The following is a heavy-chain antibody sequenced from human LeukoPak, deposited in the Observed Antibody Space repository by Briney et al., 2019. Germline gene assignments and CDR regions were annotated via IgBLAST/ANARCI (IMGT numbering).Heavy chain of an antibody. D-gene: IGHD6-19*01. J-gene: IGHJ4*02. CDR2: ISGSGGST. Sequence: GGSLRLSCAASGFTFSSYAMSWVRQAPGKGLEWVSAISGSGGSTYYADSVKGRFTISRDNSKNTLYLQMNSLRAEDTAVYYCAKSKAVAGRVKAYYFDYWGQGTLVTVSS. CDR1: GFTFSSYA. V-gene: IGHV3-23*01. CDR3: AKSKAVAGRVKAYYFDY.